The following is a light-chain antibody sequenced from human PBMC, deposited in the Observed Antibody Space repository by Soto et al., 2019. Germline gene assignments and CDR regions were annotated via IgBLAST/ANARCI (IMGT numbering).Light chain of an antibody. CDR1: QSVPSR. V-gene: IGKV3-15*01. J-gene: IGKJ5*01. CDR2: GES. Sequence: EIVMTQSPATLSVSPGENVTPSCRASQSVPSRIAWYQQKPGQAPSLLIYGESTRATGVPDRFSGTGSGTEFTLTISSLKSQDYAVDYCQQYKSWTPLTFGLGTRLEI. CDR3: QQYKSWTPLT.